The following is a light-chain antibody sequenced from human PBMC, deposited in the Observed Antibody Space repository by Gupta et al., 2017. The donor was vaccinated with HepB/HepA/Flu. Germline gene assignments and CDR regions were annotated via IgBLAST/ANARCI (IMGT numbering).Light chain of an antibody. CDR2: ATS. CDR1: QSVDSKY. J-gene: IGKJ3*01. CDR3: QHFGDSPPGMT. V-gene: IGKV3-20*01. Sequence: IVLTQSPGTLSLSPGESATLSCRASQSVDSKYLAWYQQKPGQAPRLLIYATSNRLTGVPHRFSGSGSGADFTLTISRLEAADFAVYYCQHFGDSPPGMTFGPGTRVD.